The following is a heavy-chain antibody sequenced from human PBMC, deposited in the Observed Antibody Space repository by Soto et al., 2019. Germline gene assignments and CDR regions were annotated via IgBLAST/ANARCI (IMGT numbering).Heavy chain of an antibody. Sequence: QVQLVQSGAEVKKPGSLVKVSCKASGGTFSSYAISWVRQAPGQGLEWMGGIIPIFGTANYAQKFQGRVTITADESTSTAYMELSSLRSEDMDVYYCARNRDYGDHMYYFDYWGQGTLVTVSS. V-gene: IGHV1-69*01. CDR1: GGTFSSYA. D-gene: IGHD4-17*01. CDR2: IIPIFGTA. CDR3: ARNRDYGDHMYYFDY. J-gene: IGHJ4*02.